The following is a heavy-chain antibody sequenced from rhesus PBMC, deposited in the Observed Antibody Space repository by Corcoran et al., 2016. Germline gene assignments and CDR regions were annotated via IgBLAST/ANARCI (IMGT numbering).Heavy chain of an antibody. D-gene: IGHD6-25*01. Sequence: QVQLQESVPGLVKPSETLSLTCAVSGGSISDDYSWSWIRQPPGKGLEWIGYIYGSGGGTNYNPSLNNRVTMSIDTSKNQFSMKLSSVTAADTAVYYCARVPVIAADADYWGQGVLVTVSS. CDR2: IYGSGGGT. V-gene: IGHV4-106*01. CDR3: ARVPVIAADADY. CDR1: GGSISDDYS. J-gene: IGHJ4*01.